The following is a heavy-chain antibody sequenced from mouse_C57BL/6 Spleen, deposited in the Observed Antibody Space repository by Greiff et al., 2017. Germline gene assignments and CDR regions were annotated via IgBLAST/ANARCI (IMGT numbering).Heavy chain of an antibody. CDR1: GYTFTSYW. D-gene: IGHD1-3*01. CDR2: IHPNSGST. Sequence: QVQLKQPGAELVKPGASVKLSCKASGYTFTSYWMHWVKQRPGQGLEWIGMIHPNSGSTNYNEKFKSKATLTVDKSSSTAYMQLSSLTSEDSAVYYCARGLPPLTRFAYWGQGTLVTVSA. CDR3: ARGLPPLTRFAY. V-gene: IGHV1-64*01. J-gene: IGHJ3*01.